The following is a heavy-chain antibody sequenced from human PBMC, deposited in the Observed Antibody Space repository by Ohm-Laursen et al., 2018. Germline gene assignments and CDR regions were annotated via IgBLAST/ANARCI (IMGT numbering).Heavy chain of an antibody. CDR1: GFTFSDYY. J-gene: IGHJ4*02. CDR2: ISSSGSTI. Sequence: SLRLSCAASGFTFSDYYMSWIRQAPGKGLEWVSYISSSGSTIYYADSVKGRFTISRDNAKNSLYLQMNSLRAEDTAVYFCAKSFRFYDSSGYYHFDYWGQGTLVTVSS. CDR3: AKSFRFYDSSGYYHFDY. D-gene: IGHD3-22*01. V-gene: IGHV3-11*01.